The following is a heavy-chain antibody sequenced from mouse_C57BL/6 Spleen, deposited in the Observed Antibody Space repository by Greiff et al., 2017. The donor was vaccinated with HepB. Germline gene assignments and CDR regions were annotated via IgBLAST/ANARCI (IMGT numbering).Heavy chain of an antibody. J-gene: IGHJ4*01. CDR2: IDPNSGGT. CDR1: GYTFTSYW. CDR3: ERGSWGYDYDGYYAMDY. D-gene: IGHD2-4*01. Sequence: QVQLQQPGAELVKPGASVKLSCKASGYTFTSYWMHWVKQRPGRGLEWIGRIDPNSGGTKYNEKFKSKATLTVDKPSSTAYMQLSSLTSEDSAVYYCERGSWGYDYDGYYAMDYWGQGTSVTVSS. V-gene: IGHV1-72*01.